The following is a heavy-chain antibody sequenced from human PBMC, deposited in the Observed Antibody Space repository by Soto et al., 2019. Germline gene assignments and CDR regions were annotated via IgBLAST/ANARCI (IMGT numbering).Heavy chain of an antibody. D-gene: IGHD1-26*01. Sequence: PXESLRLSCAACGFTFSSYWMHWVRQAPGKGLVWVSRINSDGSSTSYADSVKGRFTISRDNAKNTLYLQMNSLRAEDTAVYYCEREWGPRYFDYWGQGTLVTGSS. CDR1: GFTFSSYW. CDR2: INSDGSST. J-gene: IGHJ4*02. V-gene: IGHV3-74*01. CDR3: EREWGPRYFDY.